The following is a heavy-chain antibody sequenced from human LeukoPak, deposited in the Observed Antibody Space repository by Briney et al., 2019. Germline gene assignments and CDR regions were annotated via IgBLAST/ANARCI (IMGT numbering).Heavy chain of an antibody. CDR1: GGSIRSSQYY. CDR2: IYYRGIT. J-gene: IGHJ3*02. V-gene: IGHV4-39*07. CDR3: ARVDIVVVVAATNDAFDI. Sequence: SETLSLTCTVAGGSIRSSQYYWGWIRQPPGKGLEWIGSIYYRGITYYNPSLKSRVTMSVDTSKNQFSLKLSSVTAADTAVYYCARVDIVVVVAATNDAFDIWGQGTMVTVSS. D-gene: IGHD2-15*01.